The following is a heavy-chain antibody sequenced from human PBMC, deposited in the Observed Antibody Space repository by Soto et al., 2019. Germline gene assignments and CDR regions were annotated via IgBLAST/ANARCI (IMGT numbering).Heavy chain of an antibody. CDR1: GYTFTSYA. CDR2: INAGNGNT. D-gene: IGHD2-15*01. CDR3: ARGHGGHDGPGDY. V-gene: IGHV1-3*01. Sequence: QVQLVQSGAEVKKPGASVKGSCKASGYTFTSYAMHWVRQAPGQRLEWMGWINAGNGNTKYSQKFQGRVTITRDTSASIAYMELSSPRSEDTAVYYCARGHGGHDGPGDYWGQGTLVTVSS. J-gene: IGHJ4*02.